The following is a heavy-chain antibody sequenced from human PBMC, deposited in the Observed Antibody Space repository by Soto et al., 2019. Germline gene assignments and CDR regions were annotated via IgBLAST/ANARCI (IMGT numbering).Heavy chain of an antibody. J-gene: IGHJ4*02. CDR1: GYTFTSYA. V-gene: IGHV1-3*01. CDR2: INAGNGNT. D-gene: IGHD3-3*01. CDR3: GSGSITIFGVVLGILDY. Sequence: ASVKVSCKASGYTFTSYAMHWVRQAPGQRLEWMGWINAGNGNTKYSQKFQGRVTITRDTSASTAYMELSSLRSEDTAVYYCGSGSITIFGVVLGILDYWGQGTLVTVSS.